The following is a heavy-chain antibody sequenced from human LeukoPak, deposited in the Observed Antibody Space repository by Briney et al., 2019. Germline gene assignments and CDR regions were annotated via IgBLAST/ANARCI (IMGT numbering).Heavy chain of an antibody. CDR3: ARKLNGYGGYILYYYYGMDV. CDR1: GFTFSSYD. V-gene: IGHV3-7*01. D-gene: IGHD5-12*01. J-gene: IGHJ6*02. CDR2: IKQDGSEK. Sequence: GGSLRLSCAASGFTFSSYDMHWVRQAPGKGLEWVANIKQDGSEKYYVDSVKGRFTISRDNAKNSLYLQMNSLRAEDTAVYYCARKLNGYGGYILYYYYGMDVWGQGTTVTVSS.